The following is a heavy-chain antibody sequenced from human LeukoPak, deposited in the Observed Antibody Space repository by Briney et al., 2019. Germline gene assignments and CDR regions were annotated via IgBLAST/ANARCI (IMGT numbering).Heavy chain of an antibody. V-gene: IGHV3-21*01. Sequence: GGSLRLSCAASGFTFSSYSKNWVRQAPGKGLEWVSSISSSSSYIYYADSVKGRFTISRDNAKNSLYLQMNSLRAEDTAVYYCARDAGQQLAFDYWGQGTLVTVSS. CDR3: ARDAGQQLAFDY. J-gene: IGHJ4*02. CDR1: GFTFSSYS. D-gene: IGHD6-13*01. CDR2: ISSSSSYI.